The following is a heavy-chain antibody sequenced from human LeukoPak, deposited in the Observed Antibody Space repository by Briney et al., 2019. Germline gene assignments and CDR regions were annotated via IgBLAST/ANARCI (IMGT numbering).Heavy chain of an antibody. CDR3: AKEGGYSYAPY. J-gene: IGHJ4*02. V-gene: IGHV3-23*01. D-gene: IGHD5-18*01. CDR2: STR. Sequence: STRYYADSVKGRFTISRDNSKNTLYLQMNSLRAEDTAVYYCAKEGGYSYAPYWGQGTLVTVSS.